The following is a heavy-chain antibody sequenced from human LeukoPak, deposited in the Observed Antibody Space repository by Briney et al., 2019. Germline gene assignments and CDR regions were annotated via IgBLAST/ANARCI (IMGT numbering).Heavy chain of an antibody. Sequence: HTGGSLRLPCAASAFTFSSYAMSWVRQAPGKGLEWVSAVSGSGGSTYYADSVKGRFTISRDNSKSTLYLQMNSLRAEDTAVYYCAKTLRESSGREYFDLWGRGTLVTVSS. CDR3: AKTLRESSGREYFDL. D-gene: IGHD6-19*01. V-gene: IGHV3-23*01. CDR1: AFTFSSYA. CDR2: VSGSGGST. J-gene: IGHJ2*01.